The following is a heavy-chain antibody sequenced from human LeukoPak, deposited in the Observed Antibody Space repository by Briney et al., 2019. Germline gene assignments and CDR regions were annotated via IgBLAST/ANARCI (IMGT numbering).Heavy chain of an antibody. CDR1: GVSISSADY. J-gene: IGHJ3*02. Sequence: PAETLSLTCTVSGVSISSADYWSWIRHPPGERLEWVGYIHHSGRTHYNPSLKSRATLSLDTSKNQFSLKLTSVTAADTAVYYCAREVDVPSTSDGFDIWGQGTVVTVSS. V-gene: IGHV4-31*03. CDR3: AREVDVPSTSDGFDI. D-gene: IGHD2-15*01. CDR2: IHHSGRT.